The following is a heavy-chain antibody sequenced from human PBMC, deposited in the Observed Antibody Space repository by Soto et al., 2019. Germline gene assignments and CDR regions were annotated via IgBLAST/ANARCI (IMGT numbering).Heavy chain of an antibody. J-gene: IGHJ5*02. CDR2: IYYSGST. CDR1: GGSISSGGYY. CDR3: AREGGASLLPWFDP. D-gene: IGHD2-15*01. V-gene: IGHV4-31*03. Sequence: QVQLQESGPGLVKPSQTLSLTCTVSGGSISSGGYYWSWIRQHPGKGLEWIGYIYYSGSTYYNPSLKSRVTISVDTSKIQFSLKLSSVTAADTAVYYCAREGGASLLPWFDPWGQGTLVTVSS.